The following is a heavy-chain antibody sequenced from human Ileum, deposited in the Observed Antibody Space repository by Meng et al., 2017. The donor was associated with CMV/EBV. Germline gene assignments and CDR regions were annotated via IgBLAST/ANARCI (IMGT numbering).Heavy chain of an antibody. V-gene: IGHV3-72*01. CDR1: GFSVRDHY. Sequence: ASGFSVRDHYMEWVRQAPGRGLEWVGRSISKGNGYTTEYAASVRGRFSISKDDSKDALYLQMNSLRTEDTAIYYCVVFYYSEITFGSWGQGTLVTVSS. D-gene: IGHD3-16*01. CDR2: SISKGNGYTT. CDR3: VVFYYSEITFGS. J-gene: IGHJ5*02.